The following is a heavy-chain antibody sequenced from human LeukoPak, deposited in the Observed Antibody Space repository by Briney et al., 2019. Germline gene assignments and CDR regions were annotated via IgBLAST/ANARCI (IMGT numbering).Heavy chain of an antibody. Sequence: SETLSLTCTVSGGSISSSSYYWGWIRQPPGKGLEWIGSIYYSGSTYYNPSLKSRVTISVDRSKNQFSLKLSSVTAADTAVYYCARAVDPIVVVPAAIYFDYWGQGTLVTVSS. J-gene: IGHJ4*02. CDR3: ARAVDPIVVVPAAIYFDY. D-gene: IGHD2-2*01. CDR1: GGSISSSSYY. CDR2: IYYSGST. V-gene: IGHV4-39*07.